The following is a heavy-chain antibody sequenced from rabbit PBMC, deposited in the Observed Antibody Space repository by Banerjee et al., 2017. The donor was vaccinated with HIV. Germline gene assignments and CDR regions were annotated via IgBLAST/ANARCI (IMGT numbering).Heavy chain of an antibody. CDR2: IYAGSSGNT. D-gene: IGHD8-1*01. Sequence: QEQLVESGGGLVQPEGSLTLTCTASGFSFNSSYYMCWVRQAPGKGLEWIGCIYAGSSGNTYYASWAKGRFTISKTSSTTVTLQMTSLTAADTATYFCARAGSSYSRGFNLWGQGTLVTVS. CDR3: ARAGSSYSRGFNL. V-gene: IGHV1S45*01. J-gene: IGHJ4*01. CDR1: GFSFNSSYY.